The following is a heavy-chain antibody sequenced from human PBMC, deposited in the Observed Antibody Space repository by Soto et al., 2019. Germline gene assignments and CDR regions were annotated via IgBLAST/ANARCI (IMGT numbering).Heavy chain of an antibody. D-gene: IGHD3-3*01. CDR2: ISGSGGST. CDR3: ANARPPFTIFGVVISDS. CDR1: GFTFSSYA. J-gene: IGHJ5*02. V-gene: IGHV3-23*01. Sequence: GGSLRLSCAASGFTFSSYAMSWVRQAPGKGLEWVSAISGSGGSTYYADSVKGRFTISRDNSKNTLYLQMNSLRAEDTAVYYCANARPPFTIFGVVISDSWGQGTLVTVSS.